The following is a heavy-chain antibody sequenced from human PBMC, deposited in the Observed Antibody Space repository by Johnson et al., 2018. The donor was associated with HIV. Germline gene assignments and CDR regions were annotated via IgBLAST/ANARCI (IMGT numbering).Heavy chain of an antibody. Sequence: PGKGLEWVAVISYDGSNKYYADSVKGRFTISRDNSKNTLYLQMNSLRAEDTAVYYCARGGYLDAFDIWGQGTMVTVSS. V-gene: IGHV3-30*04. D-gene: IGHD6-13*01. J-gene: IGHJ3*02. CDR3: ARGGYLDAFDI. CDR2: ISYDGSNK.